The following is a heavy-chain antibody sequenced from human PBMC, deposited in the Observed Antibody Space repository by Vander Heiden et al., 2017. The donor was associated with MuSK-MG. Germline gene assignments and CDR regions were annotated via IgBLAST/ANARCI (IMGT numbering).Heavy chain of an antibody. V-gene: IGHV1-69*11. J-gene: IGHJ6*03. CDR3: ARAQKYKEHHFYYYMEV. CDR1: GDSFSDYG. Sequence: QVHLVQSGAEVKKPGSSVKVSCKASGDSFSDYGFSWVRQAPGQGLEWMGGIIPFLGTADYAQKCQGRVNITADEGATTVYMELRSLRSEDTAVYFCARAQKYKEHHFYYYMEVWGKGTTVTVSS. CDR2: IIPFLGTA. D-gene: IGHD1-1*01.